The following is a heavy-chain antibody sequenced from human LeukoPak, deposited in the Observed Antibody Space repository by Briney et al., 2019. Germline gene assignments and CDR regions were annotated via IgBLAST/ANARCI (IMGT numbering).Heavy chain of an antibody. V-gene: IGHV3-30*10. J-gene: IGHJ6*02. D-gene: IGHD3-10*01. CDR1: GFIFGNYA. Sequence: GGSLRLSCAASGFIFGNYAFHWVRQAPGNGLEWVAVISADGRSKYYTDSVKGRFTMSRDNSKNTVYLQMNSLRAEDTAVYHCAQGGSEIYYFYHGMDVWGRGTTVTVSS. CDR3: AQGGSEIYYFYHGMDV. CDR2: ISADGRSK.